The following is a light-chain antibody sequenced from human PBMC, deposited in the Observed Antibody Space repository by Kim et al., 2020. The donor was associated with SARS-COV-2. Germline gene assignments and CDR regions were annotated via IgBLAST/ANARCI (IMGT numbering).Light chain of an antibody. V-gene: IGKV1-39*01. CDR2: AAS. Sequence: DIQITQSPSSLSASVGDRVTITCRTTQSISSHLNWYQQKPGRAPKLLISAASTLQGGVPSRFSGSGSETDFTLTISSLQPEEFATYFCQQSYITPFTFGPGTKVEIK. CDR3: QQSYITPFT. CDR1: QSISSH. J-gene: IGKJ3*01.